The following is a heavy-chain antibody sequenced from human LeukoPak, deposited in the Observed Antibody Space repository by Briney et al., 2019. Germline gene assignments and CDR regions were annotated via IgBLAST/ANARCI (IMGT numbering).Heavy chain of an antibody. CDR3: ARDQVDRIWYFVY. Sequence: PGGSLRLSCAASGFTFRSHGMHWVRRAPGKGLEWVGVILYDGSDSYYTDSVKGRFTLSRDNSKNTLYLQMNSLRAEDTAVYFCARDQVDRIWYFVYWGQGALVTVSS. V-gene: IGHV3-33*05. J-gene: IGHJ4*02. CDR1: GFTFRSHG. D-gene: IGHD1-14*01. CDR2: ILYDGSDS.